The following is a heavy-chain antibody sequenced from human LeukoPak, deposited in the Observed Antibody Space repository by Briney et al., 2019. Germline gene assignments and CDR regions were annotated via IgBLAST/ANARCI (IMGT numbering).Heavy chain of an antibody. J-gene: IGHJ5*02. Sequence: GGSLRLSCAASGFTFSSCWMSWVRQAPGKGLEWVANIKQDGSEKYYVDSVKGRFTISRDNAKNSLYLQMNSLRAEDTAVYYCARIAAAGTGVNWFDPWGQGTLVTVSS. CDR3: ARIAAAGTGVNWFDP. V-gene: IGHV3-7*01. D-gene: IGHD6-13*01. CDR2: IKQDGSEK. CDR1: GFTFSSCW.